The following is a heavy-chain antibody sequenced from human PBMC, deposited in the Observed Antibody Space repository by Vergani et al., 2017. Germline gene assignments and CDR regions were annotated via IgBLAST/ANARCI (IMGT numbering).Heavy chain of an antibody. CDR3: ARDPDCSSTSCHDAIAVALGNYYGMDV. Sequence: QVQLVQSGAEVKKPGASVKVSCKASGYTFTGYYMHWVRQAPGQGLEWMGWINPNSGGTNYAQKFQGRVTITADKSTSTAYMELSSLRSEDTAVYYCARDPDCSSTSCHDAIAVALGNYYGMDVWGQGTTVTVSS. CDR1: GYTFTGYY. CDR2: INPNSGGT. D-gene: IGHD2-2*01. V-gene: IGHV1-2*02. J-gene: IGHJ6*02.